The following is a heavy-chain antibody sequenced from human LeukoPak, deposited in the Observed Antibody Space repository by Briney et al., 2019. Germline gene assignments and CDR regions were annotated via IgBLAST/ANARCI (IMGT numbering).Heavy chain of an antibody. Sequence: GGSLRLSCATSGFTFSSYAMSWVRQAPGKGLDWVSTISGSGGYTYYADSVKGRFTISRDNSKNTLSLQMNSLRVEDTAIYYCAMEGFDIWGQGTMVTVSS. CDR2: ISGSGGYT. J-gene: IGHJ3*02. CDR1: GFTFSSYA. D-gene: IGHD3-3*01. CDR3: AMEGFDI. V-gene: IGHV3-23*01.